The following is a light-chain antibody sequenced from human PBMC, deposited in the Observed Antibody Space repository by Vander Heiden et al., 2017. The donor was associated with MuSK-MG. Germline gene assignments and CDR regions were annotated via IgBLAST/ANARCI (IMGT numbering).Light chain of an antibody. CDR3: QQFESYSQLT. J-gene: IGKJ4*01. CDR1: QSIGSW. V-gene: IGKV1-5*03. Sequence: DIQMTQSPSTLSASVGDRVTITCRASQSIGSWLAWYQQRPGKAPKLLIYKASTLHRGVPSRFSGSGSGTEFTLTISSLQPDDFAPYYCQQFESYSQLTFGGGTKVEI. CDR2: KAS.